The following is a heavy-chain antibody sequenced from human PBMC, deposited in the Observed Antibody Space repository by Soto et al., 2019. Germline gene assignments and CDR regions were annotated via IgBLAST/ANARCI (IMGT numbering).Heavy chain of an antibody. CDR3: ASRTTVTTYYYYGMDV. CDR1: GGSISSSNW. CDR2: IYHSGST. V-gene: IGHV4-4*02. D-gene: IGHD4-17*01. Sequence: QVQLQESGPGLVKPSGTLSLTCAVSGGSISSSNWWSWVRQPPGKGLEWIGEIYHSGSTNYNPSLESRVTISVDKYKNPVSLKLGAVTAADTAVYYCASRTTVTTYYYYGMDVWGQGTTVTVSS. J-gene: IGHJ6*02.